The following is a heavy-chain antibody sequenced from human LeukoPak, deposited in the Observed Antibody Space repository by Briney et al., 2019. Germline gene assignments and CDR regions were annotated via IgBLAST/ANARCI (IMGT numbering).Heavy chain of an antibody. Sequence: ASVKVSCKASGYTFTSYGISWVRQAPGQGLEWMGWISAYNGNTNYAQKLQGRVTMTTDTSTSTAYMELRSLRFDDTAVYYCARDYYYDSSGYQGYWGQGTLVTVSS. CDR3: ARDYYYDSSGYQGY. CDR1: GYTFTSYG. J-gene: IGHJ4*02. D-gene: IGHD3-22*01. CDR2: ISAYNGNT. V-gene: IGHV1-18*01.